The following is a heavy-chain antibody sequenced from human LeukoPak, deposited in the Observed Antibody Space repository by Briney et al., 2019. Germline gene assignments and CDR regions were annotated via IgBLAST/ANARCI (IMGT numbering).Heavy chain of an antibody. CDR1: GFTFSSYG. J-gene: IGHJ4*02. CDR2: ISYEGSNK. Sequence: GGSRTLSWAASGFTFSSYGMHWVRQAPGKGLEWVAVISYEGSNKYYADSVRGRFTISRHHSKNTLYLQMNSLRAGDTVVYYCASGRGVVTGDYWGQGTLVTVSS. CDR3: ASGRGVVTGDY. V-gene: IGHV3-30*03. D-gene: IGHD4-23*01.